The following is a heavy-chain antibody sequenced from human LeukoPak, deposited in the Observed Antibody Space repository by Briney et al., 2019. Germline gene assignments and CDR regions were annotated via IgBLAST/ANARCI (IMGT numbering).Heavy chain of an antibody. CDR2: INPNSAGT. CDR3: AREGAAEAKNFDY. D-gene: IGHD6-25*01. V-gene: IGHV1-2*06. Sequence: ASVKVSCKASGYTFTGYYMHWVRQAPGQGLEWMGRINPNSAGTNYAQKFQGRVTMTRDTSTSTVYMELSSLRSEDTAVYFCAREGAAEAKNFDYWGQGTLVIVSS. CDR1: GYTFTGYY. J-gene: IGHJ4*02.